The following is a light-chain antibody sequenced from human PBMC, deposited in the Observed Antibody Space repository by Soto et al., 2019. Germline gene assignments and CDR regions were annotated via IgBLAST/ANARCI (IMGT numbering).Light chain of an antibody. V-gene: IGKV3-15*01. J-gene: IGKJ3*01. CDR3: QQYLHWLGT. Sequence: EIVMTQSPGTLSVSPGERATLSCWASQSVRNFVAWYQQKPGQAPRLLIYAASTRATGVPSRFTGSGSGTQFILTISSLQSEDLAVYYCQQYLHWLGTFGPGTKVNIK. CDR2: AAS. CDR1: QSVRNF.